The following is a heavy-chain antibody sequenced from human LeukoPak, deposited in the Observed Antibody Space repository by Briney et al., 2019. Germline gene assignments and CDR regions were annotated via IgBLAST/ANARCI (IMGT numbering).Heavy chain of an antibody. J-gene: IGHJ2*01. Sequence: KSSETLSLTCTVSDGSITSYYWNWIRQPPGEGLEWIGNIYNSGSTDYNPSLKSRVTISVNLSKNQISLKLTSVTAADTAVYYCARDKGPYWYFDLWGRGTLVTVSS. CDR2: IYNSGST. CDR3: ARDKGPYWYFDL. V-gene: IGHV4-59*01. CDR1: DGSITSYY.